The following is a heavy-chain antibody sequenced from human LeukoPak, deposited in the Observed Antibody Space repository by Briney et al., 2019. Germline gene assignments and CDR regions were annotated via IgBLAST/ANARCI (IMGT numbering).Heavy chain of an antibody. CDR1: GFSLSNARMG. Sequence: SGPTLVNPTETLTLTCTVSGFSLSNARMGVSWIRQPPGEALEWLAHIFSNDEKSYSTSLKSRLTISKDTSKSQVVLTMTNMDPVDTATYYCARWYWLEHALDYWGQGTLVTVSS. V-gene: IGHV2-26*01. CDR2: IFSNDEK. CDR3: ARWYWLEHALDY. D-gene: IGHD1-1*01. J-gene: IGHJ4*02.